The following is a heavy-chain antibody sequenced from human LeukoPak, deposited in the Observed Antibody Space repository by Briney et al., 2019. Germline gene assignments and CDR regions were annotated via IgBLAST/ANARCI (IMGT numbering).Heavy chain of an antibody. D-gene: IGHD4-23*01. Sequence: PSETLSLTCTVSGVSVTSGSYYWNWIRQPPGKGLEWIGYIHYSGSTNYNPSLKSRVTISLDTSKNQFSLKLISVTAADTAVYYCARQNTLVAHFDYWGQGTLVTVSS. J-gene: IGHJ4*02. CDR1: GVSVTSGSYY. CDR3: ARQNTLVAHFDY. CDR2: IHYSGST. V-gene: IGHV4-61*01.